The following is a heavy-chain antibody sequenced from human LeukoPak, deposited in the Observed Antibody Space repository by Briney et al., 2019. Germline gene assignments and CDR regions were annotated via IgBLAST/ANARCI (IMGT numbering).Heavy chain of an antibody. CDR3: ASNYGSGNTDY. V-gene: IGHV3-30-3*01. Sequence: GGSLRLSCAASKFTFSTFAMQWVRQAPGKGLEGVAVISYDGSNQYYADSVKGRFTISRDNSKNTLYLQMDSLRADDTAIYYCASNYGSGNTDYWGQGTLVTVSS. J-gene: IGHJ4*02. CDR2: ISYDGSNQ. CDR1: KFTFSTFA. D-gene: IGHD3-10*01.